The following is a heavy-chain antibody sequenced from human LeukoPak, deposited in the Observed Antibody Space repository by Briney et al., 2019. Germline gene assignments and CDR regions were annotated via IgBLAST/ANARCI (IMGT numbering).Heavy chain of an antibody. CDR2: INPNSGGT. CDR1: GYTFTGYY. V-gene: IGHV1-2*02. CDR3: ARDRAPGGIVGATDWFDP. Sequence: ASVTVSCKASGYTFTGYYMHWVRQAPGQGLEWMGWINPNSGGTNYAQKFQGRVTMTRDTSISTAYMELSRLRSDDTAVYYCARDRAPGGIVGATDWFDPWGQGTLVTVSS. J-gene: IGHJ5*02. D-gene: IGHD1-26*01.